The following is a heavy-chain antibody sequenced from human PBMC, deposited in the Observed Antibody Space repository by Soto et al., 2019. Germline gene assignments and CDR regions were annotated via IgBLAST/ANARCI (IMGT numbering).Heavy chain of an antibody. CDR3: ARGSTTSFVEVGNDY. Sequence: QVQLVQSGAEVKKPGASVKVSCKASGYTFTGYFLHWVRQAPGQGLEWMGWINPNTADTDYAQKFQGRVTMTRDTSINTIYMELNRLRSDDTAVYYCARGSTTSFVEVGNDYWGQGTLVTVSS. CDR1: GYTFTGYF. D-gene: IGHD2-15*01. J-gene: IGHJ4*02. CDR2: INPNTADT. V-gene: IGHV1-2*02.